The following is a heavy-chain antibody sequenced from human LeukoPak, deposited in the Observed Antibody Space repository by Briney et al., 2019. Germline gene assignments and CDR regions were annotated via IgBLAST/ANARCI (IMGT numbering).Heavy chain of an antibody. D-gene: IGHD3-22*01. J-gene: IGHJ4*02. CDR3: ARVADDSSGYYLDY. CDR2: ISSSSSYI. V-gene: IGHV3-21*01. CDR1: GFTFSSYS. Sequence: GGSLRLSCAASGFTFSSYSMNWVRQAPGKGLEWVSSISSSSSYIYYADSVKGRFTISRDNAKNSLYLQMNSLRAEDTAVYYCARVADDSSGYYLDYWGQGTLVTVSS.